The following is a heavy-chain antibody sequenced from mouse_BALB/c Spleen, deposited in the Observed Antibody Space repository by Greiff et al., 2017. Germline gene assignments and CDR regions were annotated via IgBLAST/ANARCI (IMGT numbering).Heavy chain of an antibody. CDR2: ISYDGSN. J-gene: IGHJ2*01. D-gene: IGHD2-10*02. CDR3: ARRKYGNFDY. Sequence: VQLQQSGPGLVKPSQSLSLTCSVTGYSITSGYYWNWIRQFPGNKLEWMGYISYDGSNNYNPSLKNRISITRDTSKNQFFLKLNSVTTEDTATYYCARRKYGNFDYWGQGTTLTVSS. CDR1: GYSITSGYY. V-gene: IGHV3-6*02.